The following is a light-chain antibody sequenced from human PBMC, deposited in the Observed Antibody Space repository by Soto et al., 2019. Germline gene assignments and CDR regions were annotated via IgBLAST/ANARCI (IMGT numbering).Light chain of an antibody. Sequence: QSVLTQPASVSGSPGQSITISCTGTSSDGGGYNYVSWYQQHPGKAPKLMIYEVSNRPSGVSNRFSGSKSGNTASLTISGLQAEDEADYYCSSYTSNSTLYVFGTGTKLTVL. V-gene: IGLV2-14*01. CDR3: SSYTSNSTLYV. CDR1: SSDGGGYNY. CDR2: EVS. J-gene: IGLJ1*01.